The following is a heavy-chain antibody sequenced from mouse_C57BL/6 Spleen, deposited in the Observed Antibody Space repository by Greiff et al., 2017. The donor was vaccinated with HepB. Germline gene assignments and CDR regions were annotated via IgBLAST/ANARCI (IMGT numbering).Heavy chain of an antibody. CDR3: ARAYDYHAMDY. Sequence: EVQGVESGGGLVKPGGSLKLSCAASGFTFSSYAMSWVRQTPEKRLEWVATISDGGSYTYYPDNVKGRFTISRDNAKNNLYLQMSHLKSEDTAMYYCARAYDYHAMDYWGQGTSVTVSS. CDR2: ISDGGSYT. CDR1: GFTFSSYA. V-gene: IGHV5-4*01. D-gene: IGHD6-5*01. J-gene: IGHJ4*01.